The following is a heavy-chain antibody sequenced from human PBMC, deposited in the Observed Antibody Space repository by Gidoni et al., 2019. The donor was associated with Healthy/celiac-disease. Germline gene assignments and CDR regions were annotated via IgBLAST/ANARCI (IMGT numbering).Heavy chain of an antibody. CDR3: ARGLRFLELCMDV. D-gene: IGHD3-3*01. CDR2: IYSGGST. Sequence: EVQLVESGGGLVQPGGSLRLSCAASGFTVSSNYMSWARQAPGKGLEWVSVIYSGGSTYYADSVKGRFTISRDNSKNTLYLQMNSLRAEDTAVYYCARGLRFLELCMDVWGQGTTVTVSS. V-gene: IGHV3-66*01. CDR1: GFTVSSNY. J-gene: IGHJ6*02.